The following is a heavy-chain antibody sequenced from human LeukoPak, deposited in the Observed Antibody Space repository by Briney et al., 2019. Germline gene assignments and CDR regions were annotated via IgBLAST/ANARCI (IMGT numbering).Heavy chain of an antibody. D-gene: IGHD3-16*01. V-gene: IGHV3-48*01. Sequence: GGSLRLSCAASGFTFSLYSMNWVRQAPGKGLEWVSYITSGSSTIYYAESVRGRFTISRDNAKNSLFLRMNSLRAEDTAVYYCARDGGGDYWGQGTLVTVSS. CDR1: GFTFSLYS. CDR2: ITSGSSTI. J-gene: IGHJ4*02. CDR3: ARDGGGDY.